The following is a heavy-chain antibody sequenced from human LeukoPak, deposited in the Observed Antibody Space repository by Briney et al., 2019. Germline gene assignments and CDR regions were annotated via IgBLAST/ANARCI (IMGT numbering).Heavy chain of an antibody. J-gene: IGHJ4*02. CDR1: GFNFSSYA. V-gene: IGHV3-30-3*01. D-gene: IGHD4-17*01. CDR2: ISYDGSNK. CDR3: ARQPTVTRTFDY. Sequence: GGSLRLSCAASGFNFSSYAMDWVRQAPGKGLEWVAAISYDGSNKYYADSVKGRFTISRDNSKNTLYLQMNSLRTEDTAVYYCARQPTVTRTFDYWGQGTLVTVSS.